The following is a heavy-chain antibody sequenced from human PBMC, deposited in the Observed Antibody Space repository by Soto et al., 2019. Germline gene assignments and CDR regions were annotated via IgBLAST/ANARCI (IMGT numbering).Heavy chain of an antibody. J-gene: IGHJ3*02. D-gene: IGHD3-3*01. CDR1: GGSISSYY. Sequence: PSETLSLTCTVSGGSISSYYWSWIRQPPGKGLEWIGYIYYSGSANYNPSLKSRVTISVDTSKSQFSLKLSSVTAADTAVYYCARDKSTYYDFWSGYSYAFDIWGQGTMVTVSS. CDR3: ARDKSTYYDFWSGYSYAFDI. V-gene: IGHV4-59*01. CDR2: IYYSGSA.